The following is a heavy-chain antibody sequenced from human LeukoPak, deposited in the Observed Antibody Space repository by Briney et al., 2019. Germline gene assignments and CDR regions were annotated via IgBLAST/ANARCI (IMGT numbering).Heavy chain of an antibody. CDR2: IIPIFGTA. V-gene: IGHV1-69*13. J-gene: IGHJ4*02. CDR1: GGTFISYA. D-gene: IGHD3-10*01. CDR3: ARDSKGYYYGSGSYRAFDY. Sequence: SVKVSCKASGGTFISYAISWVRQAPGQGLEWMGGIIPIFGTANYAQKFQGRVTITADESTSTAYMELSSLRSEDTAVYYCARDSKGYYYGSGSYRAFDYWGQGTLVTVSS.